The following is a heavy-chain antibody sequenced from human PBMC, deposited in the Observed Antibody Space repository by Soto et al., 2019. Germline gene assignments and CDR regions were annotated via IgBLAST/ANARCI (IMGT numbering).Heavy chain of an antibody. CDR2: IIPIFGTA. D-gene: IGHD2-2*01. V-gene: IGHV1-69*01. Sequence: QVQLVQSGAEVKKPGSSVQVSCKASGGTFSSYAISWVRQAPGQGLEWMGGIIPIFGTANYAQKFQGRVTITADESRSKADMELSSLRSEDTAVYYCAGLARPREGARWLQKSGGGLFGPSGQGTLVTVSS. CDR1: GGTFSSYA. CDR3: AGLARPREGARWLQKSGGGLFGP. J-gene: IGHJ5*02.